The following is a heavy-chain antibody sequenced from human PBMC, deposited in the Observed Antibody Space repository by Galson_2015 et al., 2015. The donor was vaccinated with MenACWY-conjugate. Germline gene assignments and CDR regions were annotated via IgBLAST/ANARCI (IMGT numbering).Heavy chain of an antibody. V-gene: IGHV3-74*01. J-gene: IGHJ4*02. CDR3: ARRTLSGVYYYFDS. CDR1: GLSFSNYW. CDR2: INSDGTTT. D-gene: IGHD5/OR15-5a*01. Sequence: SLRLSCAASGLSFSNYWMHWVRQAPGKGLVWVSRINSDGTTTNYADSVKGRFTISRDNAKNTLYLQMNSLRAEDTAVYYCARRTLSGVYYYFDSWGRGTLVTVSS.